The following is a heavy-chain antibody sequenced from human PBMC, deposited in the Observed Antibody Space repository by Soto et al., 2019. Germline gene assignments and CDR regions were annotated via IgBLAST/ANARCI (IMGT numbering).Heavy chain of an antibody. CDR3: ASGVLRYFDWLPIPFDY. J-gene: IGHJ4*02. Sequence: TVSGGSISSSSYYWGWIRQPPGKGLEWIGSIYYSGSTYYNPSLKSRVTISVDTSKNQFSLKLSSVTAADTAVHYCASGVLRYFDWLPIPFDYWGQGTLVTVSS. CDR1: GGSISSSSYY. V-gene: IGHV4-39*01. D-gene: IGHD3-9*01. CDR2: IYYSGST.